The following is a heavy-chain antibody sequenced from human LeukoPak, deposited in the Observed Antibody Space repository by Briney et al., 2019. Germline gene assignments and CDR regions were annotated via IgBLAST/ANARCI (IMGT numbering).Heavy chain of an antibody. Sequence: PGGSLRLSCGDSGLTFSSYAMSWVRQAPGKGLEWVSTISGSGGNTYYADSVKGRFTISRDNSKNTLYLQMNSLRAEDTAVYYCARGLVPGFLDYWGQGTPVTVSS. D-gene: IGHD4-11*01. CDR1: GLTFSSYA. CDR2: ISGSGGNT. CDR3: ARGLVPGFLDY. J-gene: IGHJ4*02. V-gene: IGHV3-23*01.